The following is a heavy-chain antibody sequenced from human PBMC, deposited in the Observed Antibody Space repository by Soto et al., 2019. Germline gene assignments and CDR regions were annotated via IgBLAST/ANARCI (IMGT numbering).Heavy chain of an antibody. CDR2: IIPIFGTA. J-gene: IGHJ4*02. Sequence: QVQLVQSGAEVKKPGSSVKVSCKASGGTFSSYAISWVRQAPGQGLEWMGGIIPIFGTANYAQKFQGRVTITADESTRTAYMELSSLRSEDTAVYYCARELRKYYDILPGYYWFDYWGQGTLVTVSS. CDR1: GGTFSSYA. V-gene: IGHV1-69*12. D-gene: IGHD3-9*01. CDR3: ARELRKYYDILPGYYWFDY.